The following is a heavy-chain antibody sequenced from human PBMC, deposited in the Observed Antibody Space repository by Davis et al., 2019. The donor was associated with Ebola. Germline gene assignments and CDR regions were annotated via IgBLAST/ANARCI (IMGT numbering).Heavy chain of an antibody. CDR1: GFTFSSYA. V-gene: IGHV3-30-3*01. J-gene: IGHJ4*02. D-gene: IGHD3-3*01. CDR2: ISYDGSNK. Sequence: GGSLRLSCAASGFTFSSYAMHWVRPAPGKGLEWVAVISYDGSNKYYADSVKGRFTISRDNSKNMLYLQMNSLRAEDTAVYYCARAHYDFWSYPPDYWGQGTLVTVSS. CDR3: ARAHYDFWSYPPDY.